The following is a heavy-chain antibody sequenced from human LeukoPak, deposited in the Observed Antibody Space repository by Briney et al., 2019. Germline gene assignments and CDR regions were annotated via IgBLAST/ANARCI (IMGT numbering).Heavy chain of an antibody. CDR3: ARAGSLSTGTTGFDY. J-gene: IGHJ4*02. V-gene: IGHV4-34*01. Sequence: PSETLSLTCAVYGGSFSGYYWSWIRQPPGKGLEWIGEINHSGSTNYNPSLKSRVTISVDTSKNQFSLKLSSVTAADTAVYYCARAGSLSTGTTGFDYWDQGTLVTVSS. CDR2: INHSGST. D-gene: IGHD1-1*01. CDR1: GGSFSGYY.